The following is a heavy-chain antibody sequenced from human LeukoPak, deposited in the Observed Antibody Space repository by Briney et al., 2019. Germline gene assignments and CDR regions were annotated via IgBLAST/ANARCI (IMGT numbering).Heavy chain of an antibody. CDR2: ISAYNGNT. J-gene: IGHJ4*02. CDR3: ASSLTIFGPIGY. Sequence: ASVKVSCKASGYAFTSYGISWVRQAPGQGLEWMGWISAYNGNTNYAQKLQGRVTMTTDTSTSTAYMGLRSLRSDDTAVYYCASSLTIFGPIGYWGQGTLVTVSS. D-gene: IGHD3-3*01. CDR1: GYAFTSYG. V-gene: IGHV1-18*01.